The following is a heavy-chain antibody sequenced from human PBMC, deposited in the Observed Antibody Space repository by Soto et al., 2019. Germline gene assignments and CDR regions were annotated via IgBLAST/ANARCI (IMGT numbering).Heavy chain of an antibody. Sequence: GEALKISCEVSGYSFTSYWIGWVRQMPGKGLEWMGIIYPGDSDTRYSPSFQGQVTISADKSISTAYLQWSSLKASDTAMYYCARHPPHYSRWYYYNRYYGMDVWGQGTTVTVSS. J-gene: IGHJ6*02. V-gene: IGHV5-51*01. CDR1: GYSFTSYW. CDR2: IYPGDSDT. D-gene: IGHD6-13*01. CDR3: ARHPPHYSRWYYYNRYYGMDV.